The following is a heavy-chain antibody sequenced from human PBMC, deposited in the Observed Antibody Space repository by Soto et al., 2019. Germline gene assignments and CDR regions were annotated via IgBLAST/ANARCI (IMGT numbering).Heavy chain of an antibody. Sequence: QVQLVQSGAEVKKPGASMKVSCRTSGYSFTSHFIHWVRQAPEQRLEWMGWINTGNGNTRYSENLEGRVTITRATSASTVYMELSSLRSEDTAVYYCARDRYYYYDTSGYYSYWGQGTLVTVSS. CDR3: ARDRYYYYDTSGYYSY. V-gene: IGHV1-3*04. CDR1: GYSFTSHF. CDR2: INTGNGNT. J-gene: IGHJ4*02. D-gene: IGHD3-22*01.